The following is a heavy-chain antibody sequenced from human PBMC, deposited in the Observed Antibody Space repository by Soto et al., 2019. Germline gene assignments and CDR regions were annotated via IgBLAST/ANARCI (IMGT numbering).Heavy chain of an antibody. CDR3: ARDLPFGVVHPKADYYYYGMDV. J-gene: IGHJ6*02. CDR1: GGTFSSYA. Sequence: ASVKVSCKASGGTFSSYAISWVRQAPGQGLEWMGGIIPIFGTANYAQKFQGRVTITADESTSTAYMELSSLRSEDTAVYYCARDLPFGVVHPKADYYYYGMDVWGQGTTVTVSS. CDR2: IIPIFGTA. D-gene: IGHD3-3*01. V-gene: IGHV1-69*13.